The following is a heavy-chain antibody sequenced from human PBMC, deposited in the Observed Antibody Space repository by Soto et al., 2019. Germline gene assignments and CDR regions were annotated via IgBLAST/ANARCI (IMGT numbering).Heavy chain of an antibody. CDR2: ISYDGNYK. CDR3: GKVSTYYYDSTFDY. Sequence: QVQLVESGGGVVQPGRSLRLSCPASGFTFSSYGMHWVRQAPGKGLEWVAIISYDGNYKYYADSVKGRFTISRDNSKNTLYLQMNSLRAEETAVYYCGKVSTYYYDSTFDYWGQGTLVTVSS. V-gene: IGHV3-30*18. J-gene: IGHJ4*02. D-gene: IGHD3-22*01. CDR1: GFTFSSYG.